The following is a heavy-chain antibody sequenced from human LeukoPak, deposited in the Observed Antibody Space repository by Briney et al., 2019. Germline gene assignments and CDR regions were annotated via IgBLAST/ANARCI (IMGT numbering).Heavy chain of an antibody. CDR2: ISAYNGNT. V-gene: IGHV1-18*01. CDR1: GYTFTSYG. CDR3: ARVDYYDSSGHPSGAFDI. Sequence: ASVTVSCKASGYTFTSYGISWVRQAPGQGLEWMGWISAYNGNTNYAQKLQGRVTMTTDTSTSTTYMELRSLRSDDTAVYYCARVDYYDSSGHPSGAFDIWGQGTMVTVSS. D-gene: IGHD3-22*01. J-gene: IGHJ3*02.